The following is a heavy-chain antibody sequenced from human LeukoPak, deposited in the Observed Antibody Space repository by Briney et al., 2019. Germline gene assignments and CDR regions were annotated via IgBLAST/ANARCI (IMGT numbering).Heavy chain of an antibody. CDR3: AREGTGTTPHPYYYYYMDV. CDR1: GGTFSSFA. V-gene: IGHV1-69*05. J-gene: IGHJ6*03. Sequence: SVKVSCKASGGTFSSFAISWVRQAPGQGLEWMGRIIPIFGTANYAQKFQGRVTITTDESTSTAYMELSSLRSEDTAVYYCAREGTGTTPHPYYYYYMDVWGKGTTVTVSS. CDR2: IIPIFGTA. D-gene: IGHD1-7*01.